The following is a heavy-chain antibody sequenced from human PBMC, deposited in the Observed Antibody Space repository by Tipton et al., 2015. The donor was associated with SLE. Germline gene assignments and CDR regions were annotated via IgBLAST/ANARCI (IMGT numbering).Heavy chain of an antibody. Sequence: TLSLTCTVSGGSISSGGYYWGWIRQPPGKGLEFIGSISSTGSTYFKPSLKSRVTMSVDMSKNQVSLNLRSVTAADTAVYYCARGVRSWGQGTLVTVTS. J-gene: IGHJ4*02. CDR2: ISSTGST. V-gene: IGHV4-39*07. CDR3: ARGVRS. D-gene: IGHD3-16*01. CDR1: GGSISSGGYY.